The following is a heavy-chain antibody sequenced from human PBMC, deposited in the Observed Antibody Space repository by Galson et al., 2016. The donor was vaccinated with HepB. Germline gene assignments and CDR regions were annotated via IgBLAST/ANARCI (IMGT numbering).Heavy chain of an antibody. D-gene: IGHD4-17*01. Sequence: SLRLSCAASRFIFRFPFRDYAMSWVRQAPGKGLEWVSVVSGSGDGTDYADSVTGRFTISRDNSKNTLNLEMNKLRVDDTAVYYCVKDRRYGDYVGWFDPWGQGTPVIVSS. CDR2: VSGSGDGT. J-gene: IGHJ5*02. CDR1: RFIFRFPFRDYA. CDR3: VKDRRYGDYVGWFDP. V-gene: IGHV3-23*01.